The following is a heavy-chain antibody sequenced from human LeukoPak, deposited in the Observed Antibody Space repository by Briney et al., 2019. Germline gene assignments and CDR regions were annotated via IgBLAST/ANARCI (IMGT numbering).Heavy chain of an antibody. CDR1: GYIFTNFG. J-gene: IGHJ4*02. D-gene: IGHD4/OR15-4a*01. Sequence: ASVKVSCKASGYIFTNFGISWVRQARGQGLEWMGWISGYNGNTKYVQKFQGRVTMTTDTSTSTAYMELRSLRSDDTAVYYCARRAGAYSHPYDYWGQGTLVTVSS. V-gene: IGHV1-18*01. CDR2: ISGYNGNT. CDR3: ARRAGAYSHPYDY.